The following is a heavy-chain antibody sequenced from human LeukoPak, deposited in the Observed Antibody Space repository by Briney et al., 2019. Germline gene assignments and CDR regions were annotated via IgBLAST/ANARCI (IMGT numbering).Heavy chain of an antibody. CDR2: ISSSSSYI. CDR1: GFTFSSYS. V-gene: IGHV3-21*04. CDR3: AKGALRYSSCYDY. D-gene: IGHD6-25*01. Sequence: GGSLRLSCAASGFTFSSYSMNWVRQAPGKGLEWVSSISSSSSYIYYADSVKGRFTISRDNAKNSLYLQMNSLRAEDTAMYYCAKGALRYSSCYDYWGQGTPVTVSS. J-gene: IGHJ4*02.